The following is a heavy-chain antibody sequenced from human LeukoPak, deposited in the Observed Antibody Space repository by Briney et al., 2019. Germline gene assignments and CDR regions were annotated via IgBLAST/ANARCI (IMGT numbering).Heavy chain of an antibody. V-gene: IGHV4-59*08. CDR3: ARQISVVTPGAFQH. J-gene: IGHJ1*01. CDR2: IYYSGST. CDR1: GGSISSYY. Sequence: PSETLSLTCTVSGGSISSYYWSWIRQPPGKGLEWIGYIYYSGSTNYNPSLKSRVTISVDTSKNQFSLKLSSVTAADAAVYYCARQISVVTPGAFQHWGQGTLVTVSS. D-gene: IGHD4-23*01.